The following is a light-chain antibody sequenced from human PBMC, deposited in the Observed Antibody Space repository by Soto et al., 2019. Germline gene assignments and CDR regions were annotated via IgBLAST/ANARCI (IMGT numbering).Light chain of an antibody. CDR1: QSVSSTY. V-gene: IGKV3-20*01. Sequence: EIVLTQSPGTLSLSRGERATLSCRASQSVSSTYSAWYQQKPGQAPRLLIYGASSRATGIPDRFSGSGSGTDFTLPISRLEPEDFAVYYCQQYGTSQTFGQGTK. J-gene: IGKJ1*01. CDR2: GAS. CDR3: QQYGTSQT.